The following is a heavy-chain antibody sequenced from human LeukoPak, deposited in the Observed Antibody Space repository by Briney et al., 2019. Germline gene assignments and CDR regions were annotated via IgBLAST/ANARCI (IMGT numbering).Heavy chain of an antibody. V-gene: IGHV3-21*01. CDR1: GFTLSNYN. Sequence: PGGSLRLSCAASGFTLSNYNMNWVRQAPGKGLEWVSSISSSNNYIYYADSVKGRFTISRDNAKNSLYLQMNSLRAEDTAVYYCARRSPNYYFDYWGQGTPVTVSS. CDR3: ARRSPNYYFDY. J-gene: IGHJ4*02. CDR2: ISSSNNYI.